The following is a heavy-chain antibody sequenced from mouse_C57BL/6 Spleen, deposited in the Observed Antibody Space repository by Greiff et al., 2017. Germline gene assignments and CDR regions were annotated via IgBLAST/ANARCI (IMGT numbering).Heavy chain of an antibody. Sequence: VQLQQSGPELVKPGASVKISCKASGYSFTGYYMNWVKQSPEKSLEWIGEINPSTGGTTYNQKFKAKATLTVDKSSSTAYMQLKSLTSEDSAVYYCAFYDGYLAWFAYWGQGTLVTVSA. CDR1: GYSFTGYY. D-gene: IGHD2-3*01. V-gene: IGHV1-42*01. CDR2: INPSTGGT. CDR3: AFYDGYLAWFAY. J-gene: IGHJ3*01.